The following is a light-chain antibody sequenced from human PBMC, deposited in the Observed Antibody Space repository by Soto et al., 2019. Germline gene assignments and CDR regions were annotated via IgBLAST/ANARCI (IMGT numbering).Light chain of an antibody. V-gene: IGKV1-5*03. CDR2: KAS. J-gene: IGKJ1*01. CDR3: QQYQTYSP. CDR1: QSINTL. Sequence: DIQMTQSPSTLSVSVGDRVTITCRSSQSINTLLAWYQLKPGRAPKLLIYKASTLEGGVPSRFSGSGSGTESTLTISSLQPDDCATYYCQQYQTYSPFGQGTQVEVK.